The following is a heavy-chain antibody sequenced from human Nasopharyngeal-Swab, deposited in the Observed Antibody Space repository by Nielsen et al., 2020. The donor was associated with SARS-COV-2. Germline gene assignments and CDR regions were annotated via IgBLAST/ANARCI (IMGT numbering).Heavy chain of an antibody. Sequence: VRQAPGKGLEWVAVISFDGRRTYYADSVKGRFTISGDNPQNTLYLQMNSLRGEDTALFYCARGGSPGNYFYYMDVWGKGTTVTVSS. D-gene: IGHD3-10*01. J-gene: IGHJ6*03. CDR3: ARGGSPGNYFYYMDV. CDR2: ISFDGRRT. V-gene: IGHV3-30*04.